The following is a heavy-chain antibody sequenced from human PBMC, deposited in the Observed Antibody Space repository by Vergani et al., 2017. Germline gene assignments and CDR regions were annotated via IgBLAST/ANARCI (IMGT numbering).Heavy chain of an antibody. V-gene: IGHV3-66*03. CDR2: IYSCGST. CDR3: ARQTGYSSGFDY. Sequence: VQLVESGGGLIQPGGSLRLSCAASGFTVSSNYMSWVRQAPGKGLEWVSVIYSCGSTYYADSVKGRFTISRDNSKNTLYLQMNSLRTEDTAVYYCARQTGYSSGFDYWGQGTLVTVSS. J-gene: IGHJ4*02. D-gene: IGHD6-19*01. CDR1: GFTVSSNY.